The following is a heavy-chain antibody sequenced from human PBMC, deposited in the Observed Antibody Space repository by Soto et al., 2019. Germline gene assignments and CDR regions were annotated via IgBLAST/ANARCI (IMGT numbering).Heavy chain of an antibody. Sequence: QVQLVQSGAEVKKPGASVKVSCKASGYTFTSYGISWMRQAPGQGLEWMGWISAYNGNTNYAQKLQGRVTMTTDTSTSTAYMELRSLRSDDTAVYYCARDRGQLWLDYYYYYMDVWGKGTTVTVSS. CDR1: GYTFTSYG. V-gene: IGHV1-18*01. CDR2: ISAYNGNT. J-gene: IGHJ6*03. D-gene: IGHD5-18*01. CDR3: ARDRGQLWLDYYYYYMDV.